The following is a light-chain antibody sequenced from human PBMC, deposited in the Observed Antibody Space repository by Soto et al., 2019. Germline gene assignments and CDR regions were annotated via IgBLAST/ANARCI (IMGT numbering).Light chain of an antibody. J-gene: IGLJ3*02. V-gene: IGLV6-57*01. Sequence: NFMLTQPHSVSGSPGKTVTISCTRSSGSIASNYLQWYQQRPGSSPTIMIFEDKQRPSGGPDRFSGSIDSSSNSASLTISGLKTEDEADYYCQSYDSSSNWVFGGGTKLTVL. CDR2: EDK. CDR3: QSYDSSSNWV. CDR1: SGSIASNY.